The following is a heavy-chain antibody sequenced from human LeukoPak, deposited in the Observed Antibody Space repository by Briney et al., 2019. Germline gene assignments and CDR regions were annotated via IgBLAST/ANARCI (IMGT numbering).Heavy chain of an antibody. CDR2: FDAKDGET. CDR1: VSTFSNSG. D-gene: IGHD1-26*01. V-gene: IGHV1-24*01. CDR3: ATAPSIVGATAALDY. Sequence: ASETVSFTSSVSTFSNSGISWVRQAPGKGLERIGGFDAKDGETIYAQKFQGRVTMTEDTSKDKAYMELSSLRSEDTAVYYCATAPSIVGATAALDYWGQGTLVTVSS. J-gene: IGHJ4*02.